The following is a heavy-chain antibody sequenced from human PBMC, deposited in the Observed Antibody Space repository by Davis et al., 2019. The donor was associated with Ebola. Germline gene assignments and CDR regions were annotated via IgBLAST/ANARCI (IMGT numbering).Heavy chain of an antibody. J-gene: IGHJ4*02. Sequence: TVSCKGSGYSFTSHWIGWVRQMPGKGLEWLGIIYPRDSDTRYNPSFQGEVNISADKSISTTYLQWNSLKASDTAMYYCAATFLGHYYAAFDEWGQGTLVTVSS. CDR2: IYPRDSDT. CDR3: AATFLGHYYAAFDE. V-gene: IGHV5-51*01. CDR1: GYSFTSHW. D-gene: IGHD2/OR15-2a*01.